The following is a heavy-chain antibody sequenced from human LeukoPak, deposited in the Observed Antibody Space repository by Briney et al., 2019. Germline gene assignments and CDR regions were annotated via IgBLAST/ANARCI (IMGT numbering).Heavy chain of an antibody. CDR1: GGSFSGYY. D-gene: IGHD2-15*01. CDR2: INHSGST. V-gene: IGHV4-34*01. Sequence: SETLSLTCAVYGGSFSGYYWSWIRQPPGKGLEWIREINHSGSTNYNPSLKSRVTISVDTSKNQFSLKLSSVTAADTAVYYCARDSCRGGSCYSRNWFDPWGQGTLVTVSS. J-gene: IGHJ5*02. CDR3: ARDSCRGGSCYSRNWFDP.